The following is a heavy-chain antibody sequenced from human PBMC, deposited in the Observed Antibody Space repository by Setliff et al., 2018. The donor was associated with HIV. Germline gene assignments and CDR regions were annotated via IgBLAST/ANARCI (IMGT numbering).Heavy chain of an antibody. J-gene: IGHJ4*02. Sequence: SETLSLTCAMYGDSFGDFYWNWIRQAPGKGLEWIVELNDRGHINYNTSLKSRVTISQDTSKRQFSLRMTSVTAADTAVYYCAIFFVTSVTTQDHWGQGTLVTVSS. V-gene: IGHV4-34*01. CDR3: AIFFVTSVTTQDH. D-gene: IGHD4-17*01. CDR1: GDSFGDFY. CDR2: LNDRGHI.